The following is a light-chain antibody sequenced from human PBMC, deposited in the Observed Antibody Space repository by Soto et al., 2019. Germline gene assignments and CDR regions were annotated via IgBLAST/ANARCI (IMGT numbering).Light chain of an antibody. V-gene: IGKV3-20*01. CDR2: GAS. Sequence: VLPQSPATLSVSLGNSVTLSYKASQTIRSYLVWYQQRPGQAPRLLIYGASSRATGIPDRFSGSGSGTDFTLTISRLEPEDFAVYYCQQYGSSPPTFGQGTKVDIK. CDR1: QTIRSY. J-gene: IGKJ1*01. CDR3: QQYGSSPPT.